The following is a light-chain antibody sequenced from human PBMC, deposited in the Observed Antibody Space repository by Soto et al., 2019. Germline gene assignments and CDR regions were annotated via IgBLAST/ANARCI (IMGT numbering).Light chain of an antibody. Sequence: EIVLTQSPATLSLSPGERATLSCRASQSVSSNLAWYQHKPGQAPRLLISGASRRATGIPDRFSGAGSGTDFTLTISRLEPEDFALYYCQQHDILPITFGQGTRREIK. V-gene: IGKV3-20*01. CDR1: QSVSSN. CDR3: QQHDILPIT. CDR2: GAS. J-gene: IGKJ5*01.